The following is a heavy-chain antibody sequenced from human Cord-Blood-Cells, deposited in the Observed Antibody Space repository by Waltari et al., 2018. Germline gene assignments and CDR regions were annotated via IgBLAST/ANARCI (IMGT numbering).Heavy chain of an antibody. CDR3: AREGESYDILTGYYNWFDP. D-gene: IGHD3-9*01. CDR2: INPNSGGT. V-gene: IGHV1-2*06. CDR1: GYTFTGYY. Sequence: QVQLVQSGAEVKKPGASVKVSCKASGYTFTGYYMHWVRQAPGQGLEWMGRINPNSGGTNYARKFQGRVTMTRDTTISTAYMELSRLRSDDTAVYYCAREGESYDILTGYYNWFDPWGQGTLVTVSS. J-gene: IGHJ5*02.